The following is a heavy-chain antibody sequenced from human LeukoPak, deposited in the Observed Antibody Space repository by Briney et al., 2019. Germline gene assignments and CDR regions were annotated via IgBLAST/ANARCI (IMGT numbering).Heavy chain of an antibody. V-gene: IGHV3-7*04. J-gene: IGHJ4*02. CDR1: GFTFSSHW. CDR3: ARALIDY. Sequence: GGSVSFNCAASGFTFSSHWMTWVRQAPGKGLEWVANIKEDGSEKYYVDSVKGRFTISRDNAKNSLLLQMSSLRAEDTAVYYCARALIDYRRQGTMVTVSS. CDR2: IKEDGSEK.